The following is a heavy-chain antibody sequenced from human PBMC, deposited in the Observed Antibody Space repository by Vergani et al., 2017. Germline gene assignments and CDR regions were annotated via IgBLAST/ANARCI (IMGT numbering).Heavy chain of an antibody. CDR2: IIPILGIA. J-gene: IGHJ3*02. Sequence: QVQLVQSGAEVKKPGASVKVSCKASGYTFTDYYLHWVRQAPGQGLEWMGRIIPILGIANYAQKFQGRVTITADKSTSTAYMELSSLRSEDTAVYYCARGLDCSGGSCYFFGAFEIWGQGTMVTVSS. D-gene: IGHD2-15*01. V-gene: IGHV1-69*09. CDR3: ARGLDCSGGSCYFFGAFEI. CDR1: GYTFTDYY.